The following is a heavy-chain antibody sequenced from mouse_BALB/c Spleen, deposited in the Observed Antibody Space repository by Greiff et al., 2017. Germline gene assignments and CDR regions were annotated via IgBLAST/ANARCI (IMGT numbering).Heavy chain of an antibody. V-gene: IGHV1-54*01. CDR3: TTMITTAFDY. J-gene: IGHJ2*01. CDR2: IYPGSGST. CDR1: GYAFTNYL. D-gene: IGHD2-4*01. Sequence: QVQLQQSGAELVRPGTSVKVSCKASGYAFTNYLIEWVKQRPGQGLEWIGVIYPGSGSTNYDEKFKSKATLTVDTSSSTAYMQLSSLTSEDSAVYYCTTMITTAFDYWGQGTTLTVSS.